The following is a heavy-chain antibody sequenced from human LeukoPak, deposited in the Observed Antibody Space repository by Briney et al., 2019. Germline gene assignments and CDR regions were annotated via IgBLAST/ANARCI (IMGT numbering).Heavy chain of an antibody. CDR3: ARKEKYYDFWSGYCFWFDP. CDR1: GGFFSGYY. J-gene: IGHJ5*02. Sequence: SETLSLTCAVYGGFFSGYYWSWIREPPGKGLEWIGEINHSGSTNYNPSLKSRVTISVDTSKTQFSLKLSSVTAADTAVYHRARKEKYYDFWSGYCFWFDPWGQGTLVTVSS. CDR2: INHSGST. D-gene: IGHD3-3*01. V-gene: IGHV4-34*01.